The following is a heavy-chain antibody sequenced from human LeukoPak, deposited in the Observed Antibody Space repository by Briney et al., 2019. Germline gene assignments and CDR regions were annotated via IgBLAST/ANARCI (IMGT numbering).Heavy chain of an antibody. CDR3: VYSSGYYYYFDY. Sequence: SETLSLTCTVSGGSISSGDYYWSWIRQPPWKGLEWIGYIYYSGSTYYNPSLKSRVTISVDTSKNQFSLKLSSVTAADTAVYYCVYSSGYYYYFDYWGQGTLVTVSS. V-gene: IGHV4-30-4*01. D-gene: IGHD3-22*01. J-gene: IGHJ4*02. CDR2: IYYSGST. CDR1: GGSISSGDYY.